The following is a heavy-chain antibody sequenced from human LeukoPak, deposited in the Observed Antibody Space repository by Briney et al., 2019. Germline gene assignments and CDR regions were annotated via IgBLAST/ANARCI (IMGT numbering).Heavy chain of an antibody. CDR1: GFTFSSYA. CDR2: ISGSGGST. Sequence: PGGSLRLSCAASGFTFSSYAMSWVRQAPGKGLEWVSAISGSGGSTYYADSVKGRFTISRDNAKNSLYLQMNSLRAEDTALYYCAKDKYAAGRSPDYWGQGTLVTVSS. J-gene: IGHJ4*02. V-gene: IGHV3-23*01. CDR3: AKDKYAAGRSPDY. D-gene: IGHD2-8*01.